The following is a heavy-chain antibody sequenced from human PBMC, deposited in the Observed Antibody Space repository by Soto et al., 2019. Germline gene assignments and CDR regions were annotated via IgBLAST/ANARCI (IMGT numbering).Heavy chain of an antibody. CDR2: IYYSGST. CDR3: ARHFSVDYFDY. Sequence: PSETLSLTCAVSGASISSFFWSWIRQPPGKGLEYIGYIYYSGSTNYSPSLKSRVTISVDMSKNQFSLKLSSVTAADTAVYYCARHFSVDYFDYWGQGTLVTAPQ. V-gene: IGHV4-59*01. CDR1: GASISSFF. J-gene: IGHJ4*02.